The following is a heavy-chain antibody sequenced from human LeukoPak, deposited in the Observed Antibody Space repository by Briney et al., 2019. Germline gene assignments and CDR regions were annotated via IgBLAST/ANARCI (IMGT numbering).Heavy chain of an antibody. D-gene: IGHD2-2*01. CDR2: TRNKANSYTT. J-gene: IGHJ4*02. CDR3: ASLGYCSSTSCSAY. Sequence: GGSLRLSCAASGFTFSDHYMDWVRQAPGKGLEWVGRTRNKANSYTTEYAASVKGRFTISRDDSKNSLYLQMNSLKTEDTAVYYCASLGYCSSTSCSAYWGQGTLVTVSS. V-gene: IGHV3-72*01. CDR1: GFTFSDHY.